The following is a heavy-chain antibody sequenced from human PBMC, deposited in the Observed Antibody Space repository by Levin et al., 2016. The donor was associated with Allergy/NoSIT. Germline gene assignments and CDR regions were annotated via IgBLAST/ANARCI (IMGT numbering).Heavy chain of an antibody. D-gene: IGHD7-27*01. V-gene: IGHV3-53*01. CDR3: ARVNWGYAGDEAFDM. Sequence: GESLKISCAVSGFTVSTNYMSWVRQAPGKGLQWIALIYSAGATYYGDSVKGRFTISRDDSKNTVYLQMSSLGVDDTAVYYCARVNWGYAGDEAFDMWGQGTLVSVSS. CDR1: GFTVSTNY. CDR2: IYSAGAT. J-gene: IGHJ3*02.